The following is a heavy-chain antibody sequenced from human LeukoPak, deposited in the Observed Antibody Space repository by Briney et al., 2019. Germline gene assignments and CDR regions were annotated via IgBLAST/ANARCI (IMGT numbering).Heavy chain of an antibody. CDR1: GYTFSNYA. CDR3: ARDRAMADY. Sequence: ASVKISCKASGYTFSNYAIHWVRQAPGQRLEWMGWINAGNGNTKNSQKFQGRVTVTRDTSATAAYVELSSLRSEDTAVYYCARDRAMADYWGQGTLVTVSS. D-gene: IGHD5-18*01. V-gene: IGHV1-3*01. CDR2: INAGNGNT. J-gene: IGHJ4*02.